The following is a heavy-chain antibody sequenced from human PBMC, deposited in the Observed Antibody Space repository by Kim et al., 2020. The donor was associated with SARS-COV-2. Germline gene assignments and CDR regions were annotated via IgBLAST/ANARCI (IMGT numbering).Heavy chain of an antibody. Sequence: SETLSLTCAVSGGSISSSNWWSWVRQPPGKGLEWIGEIYHSGSTNYNPSLKSRVTISVDKSKNQFSLKLSSVTAADTAVYYCARGVQGYGSGSYYHYFDYWGQGTLVTVSS. V-gene: IGHV4-4*02. J-gene: IGHJ4*02. CDR2: IYHSGST. CDR3: ARGVQGYGSGSYYHYFDY. CDR1: GGSISSSNW. D-gene: IGHD3-10*01.